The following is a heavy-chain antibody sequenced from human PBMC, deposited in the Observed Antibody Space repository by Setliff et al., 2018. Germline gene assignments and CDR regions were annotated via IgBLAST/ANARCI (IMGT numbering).Heavy chain of an antibody. CDR1: GGSINEANYY. D-gene: IGHD3-10*01. J-gene: IGHJ4*02. CDR2: IYTRGST. CDR3: ARHTIAMSTIISYFDY. Sequence: PSETLSLTCTVSGGSINEANYYWSWIRQPAGKGLEWIGHIYTRGSTNYNPSLRSRVSISVDTSKNHFSLRLSSVAATDTAVYYCARHTIAMSTIISYFDYWGQGTLVTVSS. V-gene: IGHV4-61*09.